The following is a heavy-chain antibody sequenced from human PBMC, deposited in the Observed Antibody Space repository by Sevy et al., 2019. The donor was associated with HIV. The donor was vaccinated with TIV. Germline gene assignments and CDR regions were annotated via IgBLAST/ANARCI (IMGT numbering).Heavy chain of an antibody. D-gene: IGHD1-26*01. V-gene: IGHV3-23*01. CDR1: GFTFSSYA. J-gene: IGHJ5*02. CDR2: IGGSGETT. Sequence: GESLKISCAASGFTFSSYAVTWVRQAPEKGLEWVSLIGGSGETTYYADSVRGRFTISSDNSKNTVYLQMNSLRAEDTATYYCARVGGWEVGSLDNWFDPWGQGTLVTVSS. CDR3: ARVGGWEVGSLDNWFDP.